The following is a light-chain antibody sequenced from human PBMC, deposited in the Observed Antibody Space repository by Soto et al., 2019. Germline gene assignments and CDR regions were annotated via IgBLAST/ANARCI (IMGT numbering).Light chain of an antibody. V-gene: IGKV3-20*01. J-gene: IGKJ5*01. CDR1: QSFRGL. CDR2: DAS. CDR3: QYYGNSRIT. Sequence: EVVLTQSPVTLSLSPGERATLSCRASQSFRGLLAWYQQKPGQAPRLLIYDASSGATGIPDRFSGSGSGTDFTLTINRLEPEDFVVYYCQYYGNSRITFGQGTRLEIK.